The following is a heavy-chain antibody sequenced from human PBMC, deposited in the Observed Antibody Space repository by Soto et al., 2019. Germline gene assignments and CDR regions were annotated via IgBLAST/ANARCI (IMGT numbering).Heavy chain of an antibody. CDR2: IYPDDSA. J-gene: IGHJ5*02. Sequence: GWSLRLSCASSVLSVISTYLTWVRQAPGKGLEWVSVIYPDDSAYYTDSVRGRFTISRDNSQNTLFLLMNNLRVEDTAVYFCARVPAFDPWGQGTLVTVSS. CDR1: VLSVISTY. CDR3: ARVPAFDP. V-gene: IGHV3-53*01.